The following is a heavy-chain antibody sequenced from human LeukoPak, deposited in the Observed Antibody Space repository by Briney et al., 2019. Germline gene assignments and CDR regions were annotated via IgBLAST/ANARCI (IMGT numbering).Heavy chain of an antibody. CDR2: IYSGGST. CDR3: ARLEMATITFDY. V-gene: IGHV3-53*01. J-gene: IGHJ4*02. Sequence: GSLRISCAASGFTVRSNYMSWVRQAPGKGLEWVSVIYSGGSTYYADSVKGRFTISRDNSKNTLYLQMNSLRAEDTAVYYCARLEMATITFDYWGQGTLVTVSS. CDR1: GFTVRSNY. D-gene: IGHD5-24*01.